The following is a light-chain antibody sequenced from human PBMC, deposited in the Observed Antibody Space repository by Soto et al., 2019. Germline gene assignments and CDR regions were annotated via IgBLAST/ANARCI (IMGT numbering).Light chain of an antibody. V-gene: IGLV1-40*01. J-gene: IGLJ1*01. CDR2: GNS. CDR1: SSNIGAGYD. CDR3: QSYDSSLRDV. Sequence: QAVLTQPPSVSGAPGQRVTISCTGSSSNIGAGYDVHWYQQLPGTAPKLLIYGNSNRPSGVPDRFSGSKSGTSASLAITGLQAEYEADYYCQSYDSSLRDVFGTGTKVTVL.